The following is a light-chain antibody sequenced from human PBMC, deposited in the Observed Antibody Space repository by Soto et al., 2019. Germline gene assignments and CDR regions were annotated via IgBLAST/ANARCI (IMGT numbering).Light chain of an antibody. CDR2: GTS. Sequence: EIVVTQSPATLSVSPGERATLSCRVSQSVNGHLAWYQQRPGQAPRLLIYGTSTRATDVPLRFSGGGSGTEFTLTINNLQSEDVAVYFCHQYFDWPRGTFGQGTKLQI. J-gene: IGKJ1*01. V-gene: IGKV3-15*01. CDR3: HQYFDWPRGT. CDR1: QSVNGH.